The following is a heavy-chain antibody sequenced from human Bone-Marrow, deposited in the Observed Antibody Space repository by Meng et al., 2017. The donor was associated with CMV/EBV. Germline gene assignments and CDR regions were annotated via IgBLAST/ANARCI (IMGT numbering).Heavy chain of an antibody. CDR2: ISAYNGNT. CDR1: GYTFTSYG. Sequence: ASVKVSCKASGYTFTSYGISWVRQAPGQGLEWMGWISAYNGNTNYAQKLQGRVTMTTDTSTSTAYMELRSLRSDDTAVYYCAGDRFYGSGSYYTPSHDYWGQGTLVTVSS. V-gene: IGHV1-18*01. D-gene: IGHD3-10*01. CDR3: AGDRFYGSGSYYTPSHDY. J-gene: IGHJ4*02.